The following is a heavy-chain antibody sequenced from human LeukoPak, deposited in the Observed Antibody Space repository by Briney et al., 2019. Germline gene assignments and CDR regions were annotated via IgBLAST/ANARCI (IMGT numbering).Heavy chain of an antibody. J-gene: IGHJ4*02. CDR1: GGSISSYY. D-gene: IGHD6-19*01. CDR2: IYYSGST. V-gene: IGHV4-59*01. Sequence: SETLSLTCTVSGGSISSYYWSWIRQPPGKGLEWIGYIYYSGSTNYNPSLKSRVTISVDTYKNQFSLKLSSVTAADTAVYYCARGKIAVAGKPFDYWGQGTLVTVSS. CDR3: ARGKIAVAGKPFDY.